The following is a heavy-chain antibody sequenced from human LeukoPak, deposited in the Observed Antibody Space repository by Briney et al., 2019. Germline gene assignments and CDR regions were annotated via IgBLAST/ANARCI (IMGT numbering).Heavy chain of an antibody. V-gene: IGHV4-61*02. CDR1: GGSISSGSYY. Sequence: TSETLSLTCTVSGGSISSGSYYWSWIRQPAGKGLEWIGRIYTSGSTNYNPSLKSRVTISVDTSKNQFSLKLSSVTAADTAVYYCARSYSDLPSFDYWGQGTLVTVSS. J-gene: IGHJ4*02. CDR3: ARSYSDLPSFDY. CDR2: IYTSGST. D-gene: IGHD3-3*01.